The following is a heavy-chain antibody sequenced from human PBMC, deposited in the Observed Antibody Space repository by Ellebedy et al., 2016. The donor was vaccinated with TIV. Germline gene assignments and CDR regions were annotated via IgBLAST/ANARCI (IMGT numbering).Heavy chain of an antibody. Sequence: PGGSLRLSCAASGFTFSNNDMSWVRQAPGKGLEWVSSISGSGGNTYYADSVKGRFTISRDNSNDTLFLQGNSLRAEDTAVYYCARDPVGVGPAFDIWGQGTMVTVSS. CDR1: GFTFSNND. CDR3: ARDPVGVGPAFDI. V-gene: IGHV3-23*01. D-gene: IGHD4-23*01. J-gene: IGHJ3*02. CDR2: ISGSGGNT.